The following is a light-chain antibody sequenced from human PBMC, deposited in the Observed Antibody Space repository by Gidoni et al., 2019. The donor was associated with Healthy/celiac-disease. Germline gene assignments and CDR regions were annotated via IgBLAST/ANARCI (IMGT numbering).Light chain of an antibody. J-gene: IGLJ2*01. CDR3: QVWDSSSDHVV. Sequence: SSVLTQPTSVSGAPGPTARITCGGNNIGSKSVHWYQQKPGQAPVLVVYDDSDRPSGIPERFSGSNSGNTATLTISRVEAGDEADYYCQVWDSSSDHVVFGGGTKLTVL. V-gene: IGLV3-21*02. CDR1: NIGSKS. CDR2: DDS.